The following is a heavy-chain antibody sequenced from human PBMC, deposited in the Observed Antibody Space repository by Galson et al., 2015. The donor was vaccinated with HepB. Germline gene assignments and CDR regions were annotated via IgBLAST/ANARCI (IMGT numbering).Heavy chain of an antibody. CDR1: GFTFSSYA. CDR3: TSSLTRRPGVVWFGEVINDY. Sequence: SLRLSCAASGFTFSSYAMHWVRQAPGKGLEWVAVISYDGSNKYYADSVKGRFTISRDNSKNTLYLQMNSLRAEDTAVYYCTSSLTRRPGVVWFGEVINDYWGQGTLVTVSS. J-gene: IGHJ4*02. D-gene: IGHD3-10*01. CDR2: ISYDGSNK. V-gene: IGHV3-30-3*01.